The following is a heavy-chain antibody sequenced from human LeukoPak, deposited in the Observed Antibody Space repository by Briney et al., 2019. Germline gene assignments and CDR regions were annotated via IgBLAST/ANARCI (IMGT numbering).Heavy chain of an antibody. CDR3: ARDLKTCSGGSCPNWFDP. V-gene: IGHV1-69*05. Sequence: SVKVSCKASGGTFSSYAISWVRQAPGQGLEWMGGIIPIFGTANYAQKFQGRVTITTDESTSTAYMELRSLRSDDTAVYYCARDLKTCSGGSCPNWFDPWGQGTLVTVSS. J-gene: IGHJ5*02. CDR1: GGTFSSYA. D-gene: IGHD2-15*01. CDR2: IIPIFGTA.